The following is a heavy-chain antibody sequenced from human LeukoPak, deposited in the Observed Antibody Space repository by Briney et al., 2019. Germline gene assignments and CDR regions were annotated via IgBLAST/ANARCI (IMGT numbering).Heavy chain of an antibody. V-gene: IGHV1-18*04. CDR3: ARGADYYGSGSRDYGMDV. J-gene: IGHJ6*04. Sequence: ASVKVSCKASGYTFTSYGISGVRRAPGQGLEWMGWISAYNGNTNYAQKLQVRVTMTTHTSTSTAYMELRSLRSDDTAVYYCARGADYYGSGSRDYGMDVWGKGTTVTVSS. D-gene: IGHD3-10*01. CDR2: ISAYNGNT. CDR1: GYTFTSYG.